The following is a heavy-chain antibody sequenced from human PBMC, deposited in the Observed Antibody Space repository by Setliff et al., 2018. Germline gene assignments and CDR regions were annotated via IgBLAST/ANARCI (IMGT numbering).Heavy chain of an antibody. V-gene: IGHV4-59*08. Sequence: LSLTCTVSGGSFSTYYWSWIRQAPGKGLEWIGHVYYSGAANYNPSLKSRVTVSVDTSKNQFSLKLSSVTAADTAVYYCARMSGFLYMDVWGKGTTVTVSS. J-gene: IGHJ6*03. CDR1: GGSFSTYY. CDR3: ARMSGFLYMDV. CDR2: VYYSGAA. D-gene: IGHD3-3*01.